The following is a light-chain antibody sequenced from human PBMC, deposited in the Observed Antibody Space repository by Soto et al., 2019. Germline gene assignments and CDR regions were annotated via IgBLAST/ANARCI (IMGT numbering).Light chain of an antibody. J-gene: IGKJ4*01. CDR1: QSVGSN. CDR3: QQRSKWPLT. Sequence: EIVITQSPSTLSVSPGERATLSCRASQSVGSNLAWYQQKPGQAPRLLIYDASNRATGIPARFSGSGSGTDFTLTISSLEPEDFAVYYCQQRSKWPLTFGGGTKVDIK. CDR2: DAS. V-gene: IGKV3-11*01.